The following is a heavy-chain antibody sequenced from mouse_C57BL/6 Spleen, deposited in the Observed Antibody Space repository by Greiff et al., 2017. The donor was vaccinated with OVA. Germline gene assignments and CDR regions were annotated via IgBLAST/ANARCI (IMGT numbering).Heavy chain of an antibody. CDR3: ARSIYYYGSYYLDY. D-gene: IGHD1-1*01. J-gene: IGHJ2*01. CDR1: GYTFTSYW. CDR2: IDPSASYT. Sequence: QVQLQQSGAELVMPGASVKLSCKASGYTFTSYWMHWVKQRPGQGLEWIGEIDPSASYTNYNQKFKGKSTLTVDKSSSTAYMQLSSLTSEDSAVYYCARSIYYYGSYYLDYWGQGTTLTVSS. V-gene: IGHV1-69*01.